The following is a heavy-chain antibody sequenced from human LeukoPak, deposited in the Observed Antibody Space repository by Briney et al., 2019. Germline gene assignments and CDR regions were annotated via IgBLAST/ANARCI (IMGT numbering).Heavy chain of an antibody. CDR2: ISGSADST. V-gene: IGHV3-23*01. CDR3: AKDRARGGTTDFDY. J-gene: IGHJ4*02. CDR1: GFTFSTYA. Sequence: GGALRLSCAASGFTFSTYAMSWVRQAPGKGLEWVSAISGSADSTYYADSVKGQFAISRDNSKNTLYLQMNSLRAEDTAVYFCAKDRARGGTTDFDYWGQGTLVTVSS. D-gene: IGHD1-7*01.